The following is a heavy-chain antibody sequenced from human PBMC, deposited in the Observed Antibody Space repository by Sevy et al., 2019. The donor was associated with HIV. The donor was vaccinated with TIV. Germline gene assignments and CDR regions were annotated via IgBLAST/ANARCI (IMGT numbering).Heavy chain of an antibody. V-gene: IGHV4-30-4*01. Sequence: SETLSLTCTVSGGSISSGDYYWSWIRQPPGKGLEWIGYIYYSGSTYYNPSLKSRVTISVDTSKNQFSLKLSSVTAADTAVYYCAGTMIVVAARNHDAFDIWGQGTMVTVSS. CDR2: IYYSGST. CDR3: AGTMIVVAARNHDAFDI. CDR1: GGSISSGDYY. D-gene: IGHD3-22*01. J-gene: IGHJ3*02.